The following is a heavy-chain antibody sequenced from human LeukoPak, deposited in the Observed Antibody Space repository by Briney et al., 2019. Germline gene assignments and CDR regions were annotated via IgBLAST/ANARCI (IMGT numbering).Heavy chain of an antibody. CDR3: ARMGGSGSLDY. J-gene: IGHJ4*02. CDR1: GYSISSGYY. V-gene: IGHV4-38-2*02. D-gene: IGHD3-10*01. CDR2: IFHSGST. Sequence: SETLSLTCTVSGYSISSGYYWGWIRQPPGKGLEWIGSIFHSGSTYYNPSLKSRITISVDTSKNQFSLKLSSVTAADTAVYYCARMGGSGSLDYWGQGTLVTVSS.